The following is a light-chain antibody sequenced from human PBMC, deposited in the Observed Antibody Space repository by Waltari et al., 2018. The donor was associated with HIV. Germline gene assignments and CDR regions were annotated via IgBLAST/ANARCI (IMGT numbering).Light chain of an antibody. V-gene: IGKV3-15*01. CDR2: EAA. Sequence: EIVMTQSPPTLSVSPGQRVTPSCRASQSISAKVAWYQQRPGQAPRRLIYEAATRPTGIPARFSGSGSGTEFTLTISSLQSEDFATYFCQQYDSGPRGITFGQGTMLEIK. CDR1: QSISAK. J-gene: IGKJ2*01. CDR3: QQYDSGPRGIT.